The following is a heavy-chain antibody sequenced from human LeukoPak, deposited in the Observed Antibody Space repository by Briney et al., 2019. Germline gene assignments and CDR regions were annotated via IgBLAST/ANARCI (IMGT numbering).Heavy chain of an antibody. V-gene: IGHV3-73*01. CDR2: IRSKANSYAT. D-gene: IGHD3-22*01. CDR3: TRLGSADSRGYYYMDV. CDR1: GFTFSGSA. J-gene: IGHJ6*03. Sequence: PGGSLRLSCAASGFTFSGSAMHWVRQASGKGLEWVGRIRSKANSYATAYAASVKGRFTISRDDSKNTAYLQMNSLKTEDTAVYYCTRLGSADSRGYYYMDVWGKGTTVTVSS.